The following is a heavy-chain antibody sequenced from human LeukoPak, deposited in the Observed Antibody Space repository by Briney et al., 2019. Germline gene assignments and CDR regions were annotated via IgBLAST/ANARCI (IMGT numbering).Heavy chain of an antibody. CDR2: INPSGGST. CDR3: AKGSTVTNFDY. Sequence: GASVEVSCKASGYTFTSYYMHWVRQAPGQGLEWMGIINPSGGSTSYAQKFQGRVTMTRDTSTSTVYMELSSLRSEDTAVYYCAKGSTVTNFDYWGQGTLVTVSS. J-gene: IGHJ4*02. CDR1: GYTFTSYY. D-gene: IGHD4-17*01. V-gene: IGHV1-46*01.